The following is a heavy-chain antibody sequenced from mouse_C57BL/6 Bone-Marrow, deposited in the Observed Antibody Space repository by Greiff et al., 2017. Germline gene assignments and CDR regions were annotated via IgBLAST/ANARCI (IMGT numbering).Heavy chain of an antibody. Sequence: QVQLQQPGAELVRPGSSVKLSCKASGYTFTSYWMHWVKQRPIQGLEWIGNIDPSDSETHYNQKFKDKATLTVDKSSSTAYMQLSSLTSEDSAVYYCASIYDGLAWFAYWGQGTLVNVSA. CDR2: IDPSDSET. V-gene: IGHV1-52*01. J-gene: IGHJ3*01. CDR1: GYTFTSYW. D-gene: IGHD2-3*01. CDR3: ASIYDGLAWFAY.